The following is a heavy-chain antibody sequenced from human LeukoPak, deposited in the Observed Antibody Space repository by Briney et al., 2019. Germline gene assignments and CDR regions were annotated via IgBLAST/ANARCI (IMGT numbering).Heavy chain of an antibody. D-gene: IGHD2-15*01. CDR3: GRVHCSTNSCYDYYDYYMDV. CDR2: INPSGGST. V-gene: IGHV1-46*01. CDR1: GYTFTSYY. Sequence: ASVKVSCKASGYTFTSYYMHWVRQAPGQGLEWMGIINPSGGSTSYAQKFQGRVTMTRDMSTSTVYMELSSLRSEDTAVYYCGRVHCSTNSCYDYYDYYMDVSGKGTTVTVSS. J-gene: IGHJ6*03.